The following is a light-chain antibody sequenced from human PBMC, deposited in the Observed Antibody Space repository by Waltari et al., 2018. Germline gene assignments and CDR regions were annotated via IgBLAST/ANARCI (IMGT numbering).Light chain of an antibody. Sequence: EIVLTQSPATLSLSPGERATLSCRASQSVSSYLAWYQQKSGQAPRLLIYDASNRATGIPARFSGSGSGTDFTFTICSLEPEDFAVYYCQQRSNWLFTFGPGTKVDIK. CDR3: QQRSNWLFT. J-gene: IGKJ3*01. CDR2: DAS. V-gene: IGKV3-11*01. CDR1: QSVSSY.